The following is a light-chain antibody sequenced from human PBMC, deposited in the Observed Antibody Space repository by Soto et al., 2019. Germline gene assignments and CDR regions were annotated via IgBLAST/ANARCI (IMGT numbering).Light chain of an antibody. CDR1: QSISSW. CDR3: QQYKIYPWT. V-gene: IGKV1-5*03. CDR2: KAS. J-gene: IGKJ1*01. Sequence: QMTLYTSTLSASVADKVTITCQASQSISSWLAWYQQKPWKAPKLLIYKASCLESGVPSRFSGSGSGTEYTLTICSLQPDDFATNYCQQYKIYPWTFGQGTKVDIK.